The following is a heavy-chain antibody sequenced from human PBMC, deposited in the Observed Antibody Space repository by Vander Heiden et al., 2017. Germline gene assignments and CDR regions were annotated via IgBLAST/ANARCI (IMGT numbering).Heavy chain of an antibody. Sequence: EVQLVESGGGLVQPGGPLKLSCAASGFTFSGSAIHWVRQASGKGLEWVGRIRSKLESYATAYVESVKGRFTISRDDSKNTAYLQMNSLKSEDTAVYYCARLIEEQVVSVAFDIWGQGTMVTVSS. J-gene: IGHJ3*02. CDR3: ARLIEEQVVSVAFDI. CDR2: IRSKLESYAT. V-gene: IGHV3-73*02. D-gene: IGHD6-6*01. CDR1: GFTFSGSA.